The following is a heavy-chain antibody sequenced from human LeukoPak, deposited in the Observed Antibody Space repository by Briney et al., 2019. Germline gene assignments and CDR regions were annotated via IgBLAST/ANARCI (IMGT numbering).Heavy chain of an antibody. V-gene: IGHV3-21*01. Sequence: GGSLRLSCAASGFTFSIYNMNWVRQAPGKGLEWVSSISSSGSNMYYADSMKGRFTISRDNAKNSLYLQMNSLRAEDTAMYYCARVRNTWSFLDSWGQGTLVTVSS. D-gene: IGHD6-13*01. CDR3: ARVRNTWSFLDS. CDR1: GFTFSIYN. CDR2: ISSSGSNM. J-gene: IGHJ4*02.